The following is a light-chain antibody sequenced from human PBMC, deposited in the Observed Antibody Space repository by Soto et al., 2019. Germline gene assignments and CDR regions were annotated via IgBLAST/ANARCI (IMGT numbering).Light chain of an antibody. CDR3: SSYTTSNTRQIV. CDR2: DVS. V-gene: IGLV2-14*01. J-gene: IGLJ1*01. Sequence: QSVLTQPASVSGSTGRSITISCTGTSSDVGGYNHVSWYQQHPDKAPKFMIYDVSNRPSGVSNRFSGSKSGNTASLTISGLQAEDEADYYCSSYTTSNTRQIVFGTGTKVTVL. CDR1: SSDVGGYNH.